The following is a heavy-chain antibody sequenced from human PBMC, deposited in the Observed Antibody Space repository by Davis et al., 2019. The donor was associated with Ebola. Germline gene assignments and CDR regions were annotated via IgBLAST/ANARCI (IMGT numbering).Heavy chain of an antibody. D-gene: IGHD1-26*01. Sequence: GGSLKISCAASGFTFTDYYMGWIRQAPGKGLEWVSYISGDSLYTNYADSVRGRLTISRDDAKNSLYLQMNSLRAEDTAIYYCAKDTSNIWFDIWGQGTNVTVSS. J-gene: IGHJ3*02. CDR3: AKDTSNIWFDI. V-gene: IGHV3-11*06. CDR1: GFTFTDYY. CDR2: ISGDSLYT.